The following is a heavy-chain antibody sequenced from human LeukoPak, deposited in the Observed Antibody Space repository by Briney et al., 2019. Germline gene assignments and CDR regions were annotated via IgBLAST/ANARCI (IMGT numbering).Heavy chain of an antibody. Sequence: SETLSLTCTVSGGSISSYYWSWIRQPPGRGLEWIGYIYYSGSTNYNPSLKSRVTISVDTSKNQFSLKLSSVTAADTAVYYCARLGEQLVLDYWGQGTLVTVSS. J-gene: IGHJ4*02. CDR2: IYYSGST. D-gene: IGHD6-13*01. CDR3: ARLGEQLVLDY. CDR1: GGSISSYY. V-gene: IGHV4-59*01.